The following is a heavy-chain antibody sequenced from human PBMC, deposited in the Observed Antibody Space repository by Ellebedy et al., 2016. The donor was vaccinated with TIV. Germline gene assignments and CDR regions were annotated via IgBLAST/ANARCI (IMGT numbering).Heavy chain of an antibody. J-gene: IGHJ4*02. D-gene: IGHD3-10*01. CDR1: GFTFSTYA. V-gene: IGHV3-30*04. CDR3: ARDLHITMIRGVMAY. Sequence: GGSLRLSXAASGFTFSTYAMHSVRQAPCKGLEWVAVISYEGSDKYYADSVKGRFTISRDNSKSTLYLQMNSLRAEDTAVYYCARDLHITMIRGVMAYWGQGTLVTVSS. CDR2: ISYEGSDK.